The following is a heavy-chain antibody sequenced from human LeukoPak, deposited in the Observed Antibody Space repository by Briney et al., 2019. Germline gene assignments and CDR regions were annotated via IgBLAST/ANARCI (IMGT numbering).Heavy chain of an antibody. D-gene: IGHD3-22*01. CDR2: IYYSGST. CDR3: ARDTPNKYVTTLKARGFFDY. V-gene: IGHV4-4*07. CDR1: GGSISSYY. Sequence: KPSETLSLTCTVSGGSISSYYWSWIRQPAGKGLEWIGSIYYSGSTYYNPSLKSRVTISVDTSKNQFSLKLSSVTAADTAVYYCARDTPNKYVTTLKARGFFDYWGQGTLVTVSS. J-gene: IGHJ4*02.